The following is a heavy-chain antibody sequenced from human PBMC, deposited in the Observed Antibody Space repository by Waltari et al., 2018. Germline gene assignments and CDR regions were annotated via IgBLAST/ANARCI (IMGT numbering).Heavy chain of an antibody. J-gene: IGHJ5*02. Sequence: QVQLIQSGAEVKKPGASVKVSCKASRHSFNDYYAHWLRQAPGQGLEWMGIIDASAGTTTYSHKFQGRITITMTTDTSTSTVYMELSSLTSEDTAVYYCAKTGGSNWFDPWGQGTLITVSS. D-gene: IGHD2-8*02. CDR1: RHSFNDYY. V-gene: IGHV1-46*02. CDR2: IDASAGTT. CDR3: AKTGGSNWFDP.